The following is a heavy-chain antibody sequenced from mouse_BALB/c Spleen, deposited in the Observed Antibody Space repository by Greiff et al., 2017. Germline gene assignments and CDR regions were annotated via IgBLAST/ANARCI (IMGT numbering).Heavy chain of an antibody. V-gene: IGHV3-6*02. Sequence: EVKLQESGPGLVKPSQSLSLTCSVTGYSITSGYYWNWIRQFPGNKLEWMGYISYDGSNNYNPSLKNRISITRDTSKNQFFLKLNSVTTEDTATYYCARITDAMDYWGQGTSVTVSS. J-gene: IGHJ4*01. D-gene: IGHD1-1*01. CDR3: ARITDAMDY. CDR2: ISYDGSN. CDR1: GYSITSGYY.